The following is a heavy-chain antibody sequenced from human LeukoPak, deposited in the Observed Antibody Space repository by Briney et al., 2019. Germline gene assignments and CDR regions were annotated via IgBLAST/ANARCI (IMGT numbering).Heavy chain of an antibody. Sequence: GGSLRLSCAASGFTVSNNYMSWVRQAPGKGLEWLSRLNADDKTTSYADSVKGRFTTSGDDARKTLYLQMNSLSAEDTAVYYCLTIVETTTGAFDIWGQGAMVTVSS. CDR3: LTIVETTTGAFDI. J-gene: IGHJ3*02. D-gene: IGHD5-18*01. CDR2: LNADDKTT. V-gene: IGHV3-74*01. CDR1: GFTVSNNY.